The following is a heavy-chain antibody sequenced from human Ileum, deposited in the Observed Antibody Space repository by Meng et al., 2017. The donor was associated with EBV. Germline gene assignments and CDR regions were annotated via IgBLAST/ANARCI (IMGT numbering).Heavy chain of an antibody. CDR2: ISGSGGVT. V-gene: IGHV3-23*01. J-gene: IGHJ4*02. Sequence: GGGLVQPGGSLSLSCTASGATLSVYWMHWVRQAPGKGLVWVSVISGSGGVTYYADSVKGRFTISRDNSKNTLYLQMNSLRAEDTAVYYCAKGNTVITPLDFWGQGSLVTVSS. CDR1: GATLSVYW. D-gene: IGHD4-23*01. CDR3: AKGNTVITPLDF.